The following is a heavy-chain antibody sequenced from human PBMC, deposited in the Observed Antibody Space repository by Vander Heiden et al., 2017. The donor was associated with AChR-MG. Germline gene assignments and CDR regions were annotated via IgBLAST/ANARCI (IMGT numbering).Heavy chain of an antibody. CDR1: GFTFDDYA. J-gene: IGHJ4*02. V-gene: IGHV3-9*01. CDR3: AKERTTEGEGFGEFN. CDR2: ISWDSSSI. D-gene: IGHD3-10*01. Sequence: EVQLVESGGGLVQPGRSLRLSCATSGFTFDDYAMHWVRQAPGRGLGWVSGISWDSSSIGYADSVRGRFTISRDNANHSLYLQMDSLRAGDTALYYCAKERTTEGEGFGEFNWGQGTLVTVSS.